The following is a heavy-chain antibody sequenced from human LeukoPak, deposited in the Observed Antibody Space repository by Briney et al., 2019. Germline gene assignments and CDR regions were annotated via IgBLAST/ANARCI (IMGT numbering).Heavy chain of an antibody. D-gene: IGHD3-22*01. V-gene: IGHV3-23*01. CDR1: GFTFSSYA. CDR2: ISGSGAST. CDR3: AKEESDYYDSSGHGVANAFDI. Sequence: GGSLRLSCAASGFTFSSYAMSWVRQAPGKGLEWVSAISGSGASTYYADSVKGRFTISRDNSKNTLYLQMNSLRAEDTAVYYCAKEESDYYDSSGHGVANAFDIWGQGTMVTVSS. J-gene: IGHJ3*02.